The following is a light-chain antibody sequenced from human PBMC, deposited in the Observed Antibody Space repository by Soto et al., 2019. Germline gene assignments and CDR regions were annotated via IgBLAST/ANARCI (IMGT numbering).Light chain of an antibody. CDR3: QQYNHWYS. CDR1: QSISWW. CDR2: KAS. Sequence: DIQMTQSPSTLSASVGDRVTITCRASQSISWWLAWYQMKPGKAPKLLIYKASSLHSGVPSRFSGSGSVTEFTLTINSLQPDDFATYYCQQYNHWYSFGQGTKLEIK. V-gene: IGKV1-5*03. J-gene: IGKJ2*03.